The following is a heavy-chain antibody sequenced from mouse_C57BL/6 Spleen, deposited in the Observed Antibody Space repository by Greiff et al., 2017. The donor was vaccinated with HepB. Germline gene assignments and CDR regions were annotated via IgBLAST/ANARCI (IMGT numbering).Heavy chain of an antibody. CDR3: ARGDEKYFDY. CDR2: INPNNGGT. Sequence: EVQLQQSGPELVKPGASVKISCKASGYTFTDYYMNWVKQSHGKSLEWIGDINPNNGGTSYNQKFKGKATLTVDKSSSTAYMELRSLTSEDSAVYYCARGDEKYFDYWGQGTTLTVSS. J-gene: IGHJ2*01. V-gene: IGHV1-26*01. D-gene: IGHD3-3*01. CDR1: GYTFTDYY.